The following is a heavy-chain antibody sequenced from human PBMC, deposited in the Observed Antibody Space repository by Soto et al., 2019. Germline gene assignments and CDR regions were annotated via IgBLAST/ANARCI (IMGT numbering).Heavy chain of an antibody. CDR3: ARSECDGVCRWRWFHF. V-gene: IGHV4-4*02. Sequence: QVQLQESGPGLVKPSGTLSLTCAISGGSISSGNWWYWVREPPGKGLEWIGEIYHSGSTNYNPSLMSRVTISVDKSKNQFSLKLRSVTAADTAVYYCARSECDGVCRWRWFHFWGQGTLVTVSS. J-gene: IGHJ4*02. CDR1: GGSISSGNW. D-gene: IGHD2-8*01. CDR2: IYHSGST.